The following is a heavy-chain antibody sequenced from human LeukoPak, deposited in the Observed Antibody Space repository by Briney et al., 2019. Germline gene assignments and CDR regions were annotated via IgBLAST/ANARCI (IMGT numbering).Heavy chain of an antibody. CDR1: GFTFSSYG. V-gene: IGHV3-30*18. CDR3: AKDLGYCSSTSCYNQFGMDV. CDR2: ISYDGSNK. Sequence: GGSLRLSCAASGFTFSSYGMHWVRQAPGKGLEWVAVISYDGSNKYYADSVKGRFTISRDNPKNTLYLQMNSLRAEDTAVYYRAKDLGYCSSTSCYNQFGMDVWGQGTTVTVSS. D-gene: IGHD2-2*01. J-gene: IGHJ6*02.